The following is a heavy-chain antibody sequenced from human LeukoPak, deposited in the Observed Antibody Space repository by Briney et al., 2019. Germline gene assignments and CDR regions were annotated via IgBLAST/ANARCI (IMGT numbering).Heavy chain of an antibody. CDR1: GFTFINFV. CDR2: ISDSGGTI. J-gene: IGHJ4*02. CDR3: AKDRAIRGGKGFAS. D-gene: IGHD3-10*01. V-gene: IGHV3-23*01. Sequence: PGGSLRLSCTASGFTFINFVMSWVRQAPGKGLEWVSSISDSGGTIYHTDSVKGRFTTSRDNSKKTLYLQMNSLRAEDTAVYYCAKDRAIRGGKGFASWGQGTLVTVSS.